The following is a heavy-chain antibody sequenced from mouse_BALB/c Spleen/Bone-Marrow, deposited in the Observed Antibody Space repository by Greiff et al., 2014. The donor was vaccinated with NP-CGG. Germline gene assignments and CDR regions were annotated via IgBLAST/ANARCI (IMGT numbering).Heavy chain of an antibody. D-gene: IGHD2-3*01. Sequence: EVKLMESGGGLVQPGGSLKLSCAASGFTFSSYGMSWVRQTPDKRLELVATINRNGGRTYYPDSVKGRFTISRDNAKNTLYLQMSSLKSEDTAMYYCARDWGTYDSYYWYFDVWGAGTTVTVSS. CDR1: GFTFSSYG. J-gene: IGHJ1*01. CDR2: INRNGGRT. CDR3: ARDWGTYDSYYWYFDV. V-gene: IGHV5-6-3*01.